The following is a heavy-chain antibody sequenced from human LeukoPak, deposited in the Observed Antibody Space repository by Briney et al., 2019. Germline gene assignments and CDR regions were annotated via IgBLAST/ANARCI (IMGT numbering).Heavy chain of an antibody. J-gene: IGHJ4*02. CDR2: IFTSGST. Sequence: SEALSLTCTVSGGSISSYYWSWIRQPAGKGLEWIGRIFTSGSTNYNPSLKSRVTMSVDTSKNQFSLKLSSVTAADTAVYYCAREGSVHYGGKEGRVHFDYWGQGTLVTVSS. CDR3: AREGSVHYGGKEGRVHFDY. D-gene: IGHD4-23*01. V-gene: IGHV4-4*07. CDR1: GGSISSYY.